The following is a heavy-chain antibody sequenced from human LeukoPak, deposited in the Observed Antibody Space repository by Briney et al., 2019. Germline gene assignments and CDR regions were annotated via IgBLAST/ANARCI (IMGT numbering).Heavy chain of an antibody. J-gene: IGHJ4*02. CDR1: GFSFSAYL. V-gene: IGHV3-7*01. CDR3: ARFGYVAAVDV. Sequence: GGSLRLSCAASGFSFSAYLITLVRQAPGTRLEWVANINPAGSETYYVDPVKGRFSISRDNAKNLVYLQMNSLRAEDTAVYHCARFGYVAAVDVWGQGTPVTVSS. D-gene: IGHD2-15*01. CDR2: INPAGSET.